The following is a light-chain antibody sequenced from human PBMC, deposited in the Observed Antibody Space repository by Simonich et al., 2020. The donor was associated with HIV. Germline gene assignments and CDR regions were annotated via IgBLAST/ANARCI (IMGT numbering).Light chain of an antibody. CDR3: QQLNSYPIT. Sequence: DIQMTQSPSTLSASVGDRVTITCRARQSISSWLAWYQQKPGKAPKLLIYKASSLESGVPSRFSGSGSGTEFTLTISSLQPEDFATYYCQQLNSYPITFGQGTRLEIK. CDR2: KAS. V-gene: IGKV1-5*03. CDR1: QSISSW. J-gene: IGKJ5*01.